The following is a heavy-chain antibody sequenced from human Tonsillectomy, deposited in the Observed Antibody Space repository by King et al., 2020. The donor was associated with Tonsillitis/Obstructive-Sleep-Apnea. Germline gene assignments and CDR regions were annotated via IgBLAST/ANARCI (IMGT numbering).Heavy chain of an antibody. D-gene: IGHD4-17*01. V-gene: IGHV5-10-1*01. CDR1: VYSFTSYW. CDR2: SDPRYSYT. CDR3: ARRVYGDYGGTSDY. Sequence: QLVQSGAEVKKPGESLRISCKGSVYSFTSYWLSWVRQMPGKGLECMGRSDPRYSYTNSSPSFQSHVTLSADKSLSTAYLQWSSLKASDTARYYCARRVYGDYGGTSDYWGQGTLVTVSS. J-gene: IGHJ4*02.